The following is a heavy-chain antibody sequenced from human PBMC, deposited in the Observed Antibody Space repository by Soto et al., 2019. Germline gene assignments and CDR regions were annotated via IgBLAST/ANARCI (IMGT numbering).Heavy chain of an antibody. J-gene: IGHJ4*02. Sequence: RGCLLLSWAASGFTFSDYYMNLIRQTPGKGLEWIGYSSNSGSFTRYADSVKGRFSISRDNAKNSLYLQINSLRGEDTAIYYCVRSGDNYNLLDFWGQGTPVTVSS. V-gene: IGHV3-11*06. CDR2: SSNSGSFT. CDR1: GFTFSDYY. D-gene: IGHD1-1*01. CDR3: VRSGDNYNLLDF.